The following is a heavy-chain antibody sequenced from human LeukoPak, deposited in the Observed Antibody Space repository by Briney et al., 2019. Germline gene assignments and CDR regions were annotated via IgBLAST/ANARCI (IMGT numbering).Heavy chain of an antibody. D-gene: IGHD2-8*01. CDR2: IDPNNGDT. CDR3: ARRSRNGLDAFDI. V-gene: IGHV1-2*02. J-gene: IGHJ3*02. CDR1: AYTFTGYY. Sequence: ASVKVSCKASAYTFTGYYLHWVRQAAGQGPAWMGWIDPNNGDTEYAQKFQGRVTMTRVRSISTAYMELSRLTSDDTAVYYCARRSRNGLDAFDIWGQGTMVTVSS.